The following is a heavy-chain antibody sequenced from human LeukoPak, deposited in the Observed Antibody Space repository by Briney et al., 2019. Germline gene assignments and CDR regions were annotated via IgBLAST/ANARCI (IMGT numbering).Heavy chain of an antibody. CDR1: GGSISSGSYY. CDR3: ARDGVEMATTSPNWFDP. V-gene: IGHV4-61*02. D-gene: IGHD5-24*01. Sequence: SETLSLTCTVSGGSISSGSYYWRWIRQPAGTGLEWIGRIYTSGSTNYNPSLKSRVTISVDTSKNQFSLKLSSVTAADTAVYYCARDGVEMATTSPNWFDPWGQGTLVTVSS. J-gene: IGHJ5*02. CDR2: IYTSGST.